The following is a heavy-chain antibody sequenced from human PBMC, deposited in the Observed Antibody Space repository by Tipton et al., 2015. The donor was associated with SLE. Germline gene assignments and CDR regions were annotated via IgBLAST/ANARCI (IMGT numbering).Heavy chain of an antibody. D-gene: IGHD4-17*01. Sequence: TLSLTCTVSGDSISGYYWSWIRQPPGKGLEWIGYIYNSGSTSYNPSLKSRVTISEDTSRQQFSLRLRSPTAADTAVYYCARHAGDYAYFDSWGQGTLVTVSS. CDR2: IYNSGST. V-gene: IGHV4-59*08. CDR3: ARHAGDYAYFDS. J-gene: IGHJ4*02. CDR1: GDSISGYY.